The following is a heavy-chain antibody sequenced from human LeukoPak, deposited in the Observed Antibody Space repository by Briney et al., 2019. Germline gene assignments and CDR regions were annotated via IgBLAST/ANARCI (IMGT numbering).Heavy chain of an antibody. CDR1: GASMNSYY. CDR3: ARDLWNFDP. D-gene: IGHD1-1*01. CDR2: VFYSGSP. J-gene: IGHJ5*02. Sequence: SETLSLTCTVSGASMNSYYWSWIRQPPGKGLEWVGYVFYSGSPNYNPSLKSRVTISLDTSKNQFSLRLSSVTAADTAVYYCARDLWNFDPWGQGTLVTVSS. V-gene: IGHV4-59*01.